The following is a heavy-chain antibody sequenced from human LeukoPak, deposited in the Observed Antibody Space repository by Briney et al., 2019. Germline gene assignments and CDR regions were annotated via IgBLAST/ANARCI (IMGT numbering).Heavy chain of an antibody. D-gene: IGHD3-10*01. CDR3: ARERITMVRGVIFTRFDP. Sequence: SETLSPTCAVYAGSFSGYYWSWIRQPPGKGLEWIGEINHSGTTNYNPSLKSRVTISVDTSKNQFSLKLSSVTAADTSVYYCARERITMVRGVIFTRFDPWGQGTLVTVSS. V-gene: IGHV4-34*01. CDR1: AGSFSGYY. J-gene: IGHJ5*02. CDR2: INHSGTT.